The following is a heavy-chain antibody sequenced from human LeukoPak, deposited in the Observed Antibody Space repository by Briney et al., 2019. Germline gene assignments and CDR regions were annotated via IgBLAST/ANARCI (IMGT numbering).Heavy chain of an antibody. D-gene: IGHD3-10*01. V-gene: IGHV3-23*01. Sequence: GGSLRLSCAASGFTFSSYAMSWVRQAPGKGLEWVSAISGSGGSTYYADSVKGRFTVSRDNSKNTLYLQMNSLRAEDTAVYYCAKDIDYYGSGSPFDYWGQGTLVTVSS. J-gene: IGHJ4*02. CDR2: ISGSGGST. CDR1: GFTFSSYA. CDR3: AKDIDYYGSGSPFDY.